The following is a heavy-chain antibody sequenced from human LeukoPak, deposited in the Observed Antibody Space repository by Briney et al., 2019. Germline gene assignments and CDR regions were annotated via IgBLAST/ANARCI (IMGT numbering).Heavy chain of an antibody. CDR3: ARSWVAGYGTVLDY. CDR2: IYPGDSDT. V-gene: IGHV5-51*01. D-gene: IGHD6-19*01. J-gene: IGHJ4*02. CDR1: GYRFTSYW. Sequence: GESLKISCKGPGYRFTSYWIGWVRQMPGKGLEWMGIIYPGDSDTRYSPSFQGQVTISVDKYISTAYLQWSSLKASDTAMYYCARSWVAGYGTVLDYWGQGTLVSVSS.